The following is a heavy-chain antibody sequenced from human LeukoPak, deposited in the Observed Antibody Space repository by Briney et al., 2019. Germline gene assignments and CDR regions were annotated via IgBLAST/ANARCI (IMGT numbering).Heavy chain of an antibody. CDR3: ARWAAARLTEN. CDR1: GFSLSVYY. D-gene: IGHD6-6*01. V-gene: IGHV3-11*01. Sequence: GASVRLSCAASGFSLSVYYMSWTRQPAGKGLEWDSYISSSGSTIYYADSVKGRFTISSDNAKNALYLQMNSLRAEDAAVYYCARWAAARLTENWGQGTLVTVSS. CDR2: ISSSGSTI. J-gene: IGHJ4*02.